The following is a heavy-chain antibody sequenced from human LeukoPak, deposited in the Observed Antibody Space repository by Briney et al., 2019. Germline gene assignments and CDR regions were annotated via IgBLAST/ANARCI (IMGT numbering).Heavy chain of an antibody. V-gene: IGHV4-34*01. Sequence: SETLSLTCAVYGGSFSGYFWSWIRQPPGKGLEWIGEINHSGSTNYNPSLKSRVTISIDTSKNQFSLKSSSVTAADTAVYYCARLTPGSSSSAFDSWGQGTLVTVSS. D-gene: IGHD6-6*01. J-gene: IGHJ4*02. CDR2: INHSGST. CDR1: GGSFSGYF. CDR3: ARLTPGSSSSAFDS.